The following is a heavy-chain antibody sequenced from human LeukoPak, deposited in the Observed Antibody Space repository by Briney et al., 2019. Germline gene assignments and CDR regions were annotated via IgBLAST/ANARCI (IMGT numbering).Heavy chain of an antibody. CDR1: GGSISSSTYY. J-gene: IGHJ1*01. D-gene: IGHD6-6*01. CDR3: ARGGAARLHFRN. V-gene: IGHV4-39*01. CDR2: IFYSGST. Sequence: KTSETLSLTCTVSGGSISSSTYYWGWIRQPPGKGPEWIGSIFYSGSTYYNPSLKSRVTISVDTSKNQFSLKLSSVTAADTAVYYCARGGAARLHFRNWGQGTLVTVSS.